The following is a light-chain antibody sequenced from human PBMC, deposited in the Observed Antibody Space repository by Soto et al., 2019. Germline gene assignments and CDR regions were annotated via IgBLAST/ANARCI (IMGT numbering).Light chain of an antibody. V-gene: IGLV2-8*01. J-gene: IGLJ1*01. CDR1: SSDVGGYNY. CDR3: SSYAGSNNRV. CDR2: EVS. Sequence: QSVLTQPPAASGSPGQSVTISCTGTSSDVGGYNYVSWYQQHPGKAPKLMIYEVSKRPSGVPDRFSGSKSGNTASLTVSGRQAEDEADYYCSSYAGSNNRVFGTGTKLTVL.